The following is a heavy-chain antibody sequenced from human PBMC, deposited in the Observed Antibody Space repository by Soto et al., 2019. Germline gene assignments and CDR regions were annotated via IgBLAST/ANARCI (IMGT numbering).Heavy chain of an antibody. V-gene: IGHV1-8*01. CDR3: ASLSVDTTMSFDY. Sequence: ASVKVSCKASGYTFTTYDINWVRQATGQGLEWMGWMSPTSGNTGYAQKFQGRVTMTRNTSISTAYMELSSLRSDDTAVYYCASLSVDTTMSFDYWGQGTLVTVSS. J-gene: IGHJ4*02. CDR2: MSPTSGNT. CDR1: GYTFTTYD. D-gene: IGHD5-18*01.